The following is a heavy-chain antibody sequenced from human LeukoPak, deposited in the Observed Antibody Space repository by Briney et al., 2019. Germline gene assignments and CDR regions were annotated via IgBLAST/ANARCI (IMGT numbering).Heavy chain of an antibody. V-gene: IGHV1-18*04. D-gene: IGHD3-22*01. Sequence: ASVKVSCKASGYTFTSYYMHWVRQAPGQGLEWMGWISAYNGNTNYAQKLQGRVTMTTDTSTSTAYMELRSLRSDDTAVYYCARGWDYYDSSGYYYEGEYFQHWGQGTLVTVSS. CDR3: ARGWDYYDSSGYYYEGEYFQH. CDR2: ISAYNGNT. CDR1: GYTFTSYY. J-gene: IGHJ1*01.